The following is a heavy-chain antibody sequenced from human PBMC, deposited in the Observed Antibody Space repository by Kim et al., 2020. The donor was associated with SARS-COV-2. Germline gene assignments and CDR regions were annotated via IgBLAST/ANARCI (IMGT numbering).Heavy chain of an antibody. J-gene: IGHJ4*02. CDR3: ARVNTIFGAFDY. CDR1: GYTFTSYA. D-gene: IGHD3-3*01. V-gene: IGHV1-3*01. CDR2: INAGNGNT. Sequence: ASVKVSCKASGYTFTSYAMHWVRQAPGQRLEWMGWINAGNGNTKYSQKFQGRVTITRDTSASTAYMELSSLRSEDTAVYYCARVNTIFGAFDYWGQGTLVTVSS.